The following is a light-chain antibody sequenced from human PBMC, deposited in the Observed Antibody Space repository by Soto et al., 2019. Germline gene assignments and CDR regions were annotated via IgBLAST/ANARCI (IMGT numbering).Light chain of an antibody. J-gene: IGKJ3*01. CDR2: LGS. CDR3: MQALQTPLT. CDR1: QSLLQNNGYNY. V-gene: IGKV2-28*01. Sequence: DIVMTQSPLSLPVTPGEPASISCRSSQSLLQNNGYNYLDWYLQKPGQSPQLLIYLGSNRASGVPDRFSGSGSGTDFTLKISRVEAEDVGVFYCMQALQTPLTFGPGTKVDIK.